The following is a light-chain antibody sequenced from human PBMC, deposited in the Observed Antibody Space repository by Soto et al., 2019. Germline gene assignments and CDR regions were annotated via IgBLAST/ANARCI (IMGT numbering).Light chain of an antibody. CDR3: HHYGRSLWT. Sequence: VLHQFPGTHPLSPGERASFSCRTSVNVISNFLGWYQQRPGQAPRLLIYGTSNRAPGIPDRFKGSGSGTDFTLTITRLEHEDVAFYYCHHYGRSLWTVGQGTKWES. CDR1: VNVISNF. J-gene: IGKJ1*01. V-gene: IGKV3-20*01. CDR2: GTS.